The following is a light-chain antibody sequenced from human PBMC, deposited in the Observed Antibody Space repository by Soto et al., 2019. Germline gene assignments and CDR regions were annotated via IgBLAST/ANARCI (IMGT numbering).Light chain of an antibody. CDR3: QQYNNWPGT. J-gene: IGKJ1*01. Sequence: EIVMTQSPATLSVSPGERVTLSCRASQSISSNLAWYQQKPGQAPRLLIYAASTRATGIPARFSVSGAGTEFTLTISSLQSEDLAIYYCQQYNNWPGTFGQGTKVESK. CDR2: AAS. CDR1: QSISSN. V-gene: IGKV3-15*01.